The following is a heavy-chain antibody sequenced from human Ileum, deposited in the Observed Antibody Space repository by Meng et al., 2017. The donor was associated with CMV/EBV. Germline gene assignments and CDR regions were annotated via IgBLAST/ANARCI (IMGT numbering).Heavy chain of an antibody. D-gene: IGHD2-2*01. CDR2: ISYSSTYI. Sequence: GESLKISCAASGFSFGTYNINWVRQAPGKGLEWVSSISYSSTYIYYADSVKGRFTVSRDNAKDSMYLQMNSLSAEDTAVYYCVRANRFCQITSCDGPYFFDYWGQGTMVTVSS. J-gene: IGHJ4*02. V-gene: IGHV3-21*01. CDR3: VRANRFCQITSCDGPYFFDY. CDR1: GFSFGTYN.